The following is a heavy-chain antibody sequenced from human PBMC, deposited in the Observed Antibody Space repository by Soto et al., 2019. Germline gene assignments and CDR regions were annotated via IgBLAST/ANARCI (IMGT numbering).Heavy chain of an antibody. J-gene: IGHJ4*02. CDR2: ISSSSSYI. D-gene: IGHD3-9*01. Sequence: GGSLRLSCAASGFTFSSYSMNWVRQAPGKGLEWVSSISSSSSYIYYADSVKGRFTISRDNAKNSLYLQMNSLRAEDTAVYYCARDWARPTYDILTGPFDYWGQGTLVTVSS. CDR1: GFTFSSYS. CDR3: ARDWARPTYDILTGPFDY. V-gene: IGHV3-21*01.